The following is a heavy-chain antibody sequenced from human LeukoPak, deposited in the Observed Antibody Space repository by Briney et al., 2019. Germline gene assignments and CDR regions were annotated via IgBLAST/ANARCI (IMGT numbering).Heavy chain of an antibody. CDR2: ISKSGSPE. Sequence: GGSLRLSCTTSGFTFKNYEMTWVRQSPGKGLEWVSYISKSGSPEYYADSVKGRFTISRDNSKNTLYLQMNSLRAEDTAVYYCAKYYGDDPDYYYYMDVWGKGTTVTISS. V-gene: IGHV3-23*01. CDR1: GFTFKNYE. D-gene: IGHD4-17*01. J-gene: IGHJ6*03. CDR3: AKYYGDDPDYYYYMDV.